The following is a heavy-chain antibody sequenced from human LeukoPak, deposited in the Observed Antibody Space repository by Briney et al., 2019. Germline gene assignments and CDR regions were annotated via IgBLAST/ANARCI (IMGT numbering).Heavy chain of an antibody. CDR1: GYTFTIYY. V-gene: IGHV1-46*01. CDR3: ARVGGWFDP. Sequence: ASVTVSCKASGYTFTIYYMHWVRQAPGQGLEWMGIINPSGGSTSYAQKFQGRATMTRDTSTSTVYMELSSLRSEDTAVYYCARVGGWFDPWGQGTLVTVSS. J-gene: IGHJ5*02. CDR2: INPSGGST.